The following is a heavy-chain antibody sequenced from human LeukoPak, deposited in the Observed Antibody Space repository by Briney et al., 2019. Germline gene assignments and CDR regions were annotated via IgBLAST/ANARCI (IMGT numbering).Heavy chain of an antibody. Sequence: KPSETLSLTCTVAGGSISSSSYYWGWIRQPPGKGLEWIGSIYYSGSTYYKPSLRSRFTISVDTSKSQFSLKLSSVTAADTAVYYCARHQGGDGYNYYYYYMDVWGKGTTVTVSS. CDR1: GGSISSSSYY. V-gene: IGHV4-39*01. D-gene: IGHD5-24*01. CDR3: ARHQGGDGYNYYYYYMDV. J-gene: IGHJ6*03. CDR2: IYYSGST.